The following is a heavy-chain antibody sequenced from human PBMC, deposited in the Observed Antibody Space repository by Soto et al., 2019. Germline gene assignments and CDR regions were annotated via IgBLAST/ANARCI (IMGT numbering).Heavy chain of an antibody. CDR3: ALVDVYVTPSPQHV. CDR1: GYSFTRYG. D-gene: IGHD3-16*01. CDR2: INGYNGNT. Sequence: QVHLVQSGAEVKNPGPSVKVSCKASGYSFTRYGIGWARQAPGQGLEWMGWINGYNGNTNCAQNLQVRLTLTPDTSTTTAYMELRTLRSNATAIYYSALVDVYVTPSPQHVWGQGTTVTVSS. V-gene: IGHV1-18*01. J-gene: IGHJ6*02.